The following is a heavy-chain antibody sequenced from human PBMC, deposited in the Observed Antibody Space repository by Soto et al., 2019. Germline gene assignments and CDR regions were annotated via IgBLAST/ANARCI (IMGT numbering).Heavy chain of an antibody. D-gene: IGHD3-22*01. V-gene: IGHV1-18*04. CDR3: ARVDYYDSSGYYYDTFGYYGMDV. CDR2: ISAYNGNT. J-gene: IGHJ6*02. CDR1: GYTVTSYG. Sequence: GASVKVSCKASGYTVTSYGISWVRQAPGQGLEWMGWISAYNGNTNYAQKLQGRVTMTTDTSTSTAYMELRGLRSDDTAVYYCARVDYYDSSGYYYDTFGYYGMDVWGQGTTVTVSS.